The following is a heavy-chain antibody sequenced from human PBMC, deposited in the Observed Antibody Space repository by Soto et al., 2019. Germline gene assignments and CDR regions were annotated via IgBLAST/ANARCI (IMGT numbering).Heavy chain of an antibody. Sequence: QITLKESGPTLVKPTQTLTLTCTFSGFSLSTSGVGVGWIRQPPGKALEWLALISWGDDKRYSPSLKSRLTITRDTSKSQVVLTLTNMDPVDTATYYCAHMVSMITFGGLVVTFDYWGQGTLVTVSS. CDR1: GFSLSTSGVG. CDR3: AHMVSMITFGGLVVTFDY. CDR2: ISWGDDK. D-gene: IGHD3-16*02. V-gene: IGHV2-5*02. J-gene: IGHJ4*02.